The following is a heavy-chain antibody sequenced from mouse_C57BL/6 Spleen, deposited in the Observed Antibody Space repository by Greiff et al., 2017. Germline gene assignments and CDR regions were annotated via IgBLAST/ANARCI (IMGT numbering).Heavy chain of an antibody. CDR1: GYAFSSYW. V-gene: IGHV1-80*01. J-gene: IGHJ1*03. CDR3: ASPSITTVVATHWYFDV. D-gene: IGHD1-1*01. CDR2: IYPGAGDT. Sequence: VQLQQSGAELVKPGASVKISCKASGYAFSSYWMNWVKQRPGKGLEWIGQIYPGAGDTNYNGKFKGKATLTADKSSSTAYMQLSSLTSEDSAVYFCASPSITTVVATHWYFDVWGTGTTVTVSS.